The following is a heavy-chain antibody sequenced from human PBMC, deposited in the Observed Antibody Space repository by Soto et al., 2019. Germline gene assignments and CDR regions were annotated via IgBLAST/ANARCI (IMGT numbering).Heavy chain of an antibody. CDR3: AKGSASGRPYYFDY. CDR2: ITGSGDDT. CDR1: GFSFRSYA. Sequence: VQLLESGGGLVQPGGSLRVSCAASGFSFRSYAMSWVRQAPGKGLEWVSAITGSGDDTYHADSVKGRFAISRDNTKNTLYLQMNSLRAEDTAVYYCAKGSASGRPYYFDYWGRGTLVTVSS. D-gene: IGHD5-12*01. J-gene: IGHJ4*02. V-gene: IGHV3-23*01.